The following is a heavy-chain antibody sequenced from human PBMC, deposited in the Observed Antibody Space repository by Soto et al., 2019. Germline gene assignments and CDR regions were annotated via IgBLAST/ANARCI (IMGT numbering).Heavy chain of an antibody. CDR2: IYNSGST. D-gene: IGHD4-17*01. V-gene: IGHV4-59*01. CDR1: GGSISSYY. Sequence: PSETLSLTCTVSGGSISSYYWNWIRQPPGKGLEWIGYIYNSGSTNHNPSLKSRVTISVDTSKNQFSLKLTSVATADTAVYYCARATEFRDYGGTGGGIDIWGQGTTVTAP. CDR3: ARATEFRDYGGTGGGIDI. J-gene: IGHJ6*02.